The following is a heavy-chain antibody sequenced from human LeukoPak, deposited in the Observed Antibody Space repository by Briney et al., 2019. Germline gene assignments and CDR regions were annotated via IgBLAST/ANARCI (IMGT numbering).Heavy chain of an antibody. CDR2: FDQSGST. J-gene: IGHJ6*03. CDR1: GGSISSSSYY. Sequence: KSSETLSLTCTVSGGSISSSSYYWGWIRQPPGKGLEWIGSFDQSGSTYYNPSLKSRVTISVDTSKNQFSLKLSSVTAADTAVYYCARGKPSYGSGTFYRPLEPNYMDVWGKGTTVTVSS. CDR3: ARGKPSYGSGTFYRPLEPNYMDV. V-gene: IGHV4-39*07. D-gene: IGHD3-10*01.